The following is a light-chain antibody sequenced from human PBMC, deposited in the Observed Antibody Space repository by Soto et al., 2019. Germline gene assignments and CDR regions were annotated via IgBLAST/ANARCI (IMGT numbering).Light chain of an antibody. Sequence: QSVLTQPASVSGSPGQSITISCTGTSSDVGAYNYVSWYQHHPGKVPKLLIFEVSSRPSGVSNRFSGSKSGNTASLTISALQAEDEADYFCNSYSSSTSLPYVFGTGTKLTVL. CDR1: SSDVGAYNY. J-gene: IGLJ1*01. CDR2: EVS. CDR3: NSYSSSTSLPYV. V-gene: IGLV2-14*01.